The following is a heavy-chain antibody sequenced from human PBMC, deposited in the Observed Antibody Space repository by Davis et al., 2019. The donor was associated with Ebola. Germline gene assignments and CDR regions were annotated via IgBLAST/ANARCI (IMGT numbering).Heavy chain of an antibody. J-gene: IGHJ4*02. V-gene: IGHV1-3*01. Sequence: ASVKVSCKASGYTFTSYAMHWVRQAPGQRLEWMGWINAGNGNTKYSQNFQGRVTITADKPTRTAYMELSSLRSDDTAVYYCASMSLGFYSSSWLHFDYWGQGTLVTVSS. CDR3: ASMSLGFYSSSWLHFDY. CDR1: GYTFTSYA. CDR2: INAGNGNT. D-gene: IGHD6-13*01.